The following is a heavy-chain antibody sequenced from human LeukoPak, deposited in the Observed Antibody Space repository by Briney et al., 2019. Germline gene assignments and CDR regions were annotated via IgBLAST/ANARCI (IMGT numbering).Heavy chain of an antibody. D-gene: IGHD3-3*02. Sequence: PGGSLRLSCAASGFTFSSFAMSWVRQAPGKGLEWVSAISGSGGGTWYADSVKGRFTISRDNSKNTLYLQMNSLRAEDTAVYYCAKFNPNMHLVPTGLFDSWGQGTLVTVSS. V-gene: IGHV3-23*01. CDR1: GFTFSSFA. CDR3: AKFNPNMHLVPTGLFDS. J-gene: IGHJ4*02. CDR2: ISGSGGGT.